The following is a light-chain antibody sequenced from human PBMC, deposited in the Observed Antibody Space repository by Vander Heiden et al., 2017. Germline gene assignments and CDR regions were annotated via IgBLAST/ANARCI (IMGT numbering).Light chain of an antibody. Sequence: AIQMTQSPSSLSASLGDRITITCRASQGIRNDLGWYQQKPGKAPKLLIYAASSLQSGVPSRFSGSGSGTDFTLTISSLQPEDFATYYCLQDYNYPRTFGGGTKVXIK. J-gene: IGKJ4*01. CDR3: LQDYNYPRT. V-gene: IGKV1-6*01. CDR2: AAS. CDR1: QGIRND.